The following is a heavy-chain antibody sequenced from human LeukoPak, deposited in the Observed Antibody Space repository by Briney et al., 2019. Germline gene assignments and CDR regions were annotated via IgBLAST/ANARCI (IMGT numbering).Heavy chain of an antibody. Sequence: PGGSLRLSCAASGFTFSGSAMHWVRQASGKGLEWVGRIRSKANSYATAYAASVKGRFTISRDDSKNTAYLQMNSLKTEDAAVYYCTSHPPAAAKDYWGQGTLVTVSS. CDR3: TSHPPAAAKDY. J-gene: IGHJ4*02. CDR1: GFTFSGSA. D-gene: IGHD6-13*01. CDR2: IRSKANSYAT. V-gene: IGHV3-73*01.